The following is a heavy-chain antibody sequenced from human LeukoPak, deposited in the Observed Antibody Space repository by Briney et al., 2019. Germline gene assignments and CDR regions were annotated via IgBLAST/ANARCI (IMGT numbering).Heavy chain of an antibody. J-gene: IGHJ4*02. CDR1: GGSCDDYY. Sequence: SETLSLTCAVYGGSCDDYYCSWIRQPPGKGLEWIGQIHPSGIFYYNSSLMSRVTISIDTSKSQFSLRLTSVTAADTGFYYCARGRDRSKAGDHWGQGSLVTVSS. D-gene: IGHD5-24*01. CDR3: ARGRDRSKAGDH. CDR2: IHPSGIF. V-gene: IGHV4-34*01.